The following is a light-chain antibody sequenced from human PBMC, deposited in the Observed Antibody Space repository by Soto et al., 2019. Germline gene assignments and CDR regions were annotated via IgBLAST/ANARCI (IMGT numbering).Light chain of an antibody. V-gene: IGLV2-23*01. CDR1: NSDVGFYNL. CDR2: EGS. Sequence: QSALAQPASVSGSLGQSITISCTGTNSDVGFYNLVSWYQHHPGKAPKFILYEGSKRPSGVSNRFSGSKSGNTASLTISGLQAEDEAYYYCCSYAGSSFYVFGSGTKLTVL. CDR3: CSYAGSSFYV. J-gene: IGLJ1*01.